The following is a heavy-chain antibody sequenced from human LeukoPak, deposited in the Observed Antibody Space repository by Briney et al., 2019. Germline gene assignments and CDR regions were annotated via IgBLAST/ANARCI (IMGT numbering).Heavy chain of an antibody. CDR1: GFTFSSYA. D-gene: IGHD2-21*01. CDR2: LSGSGGST. Sequence: GGSLRLSRAASGFTFSSYAMSWVRQTSGKGLEWVSALSGSGGSTYYADSVKGRFTISRDNSKNALYLQVNSLRAEDTAVYYCAKGHSPFDYWGQGTLVTVSS. V-gene: IGHV3-23*01. CDR3: AKGHSPFDY. J-gene: IGHJ4*02.